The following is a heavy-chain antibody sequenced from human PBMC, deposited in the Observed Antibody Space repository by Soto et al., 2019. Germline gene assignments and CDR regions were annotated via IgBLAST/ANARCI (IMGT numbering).Heavy chain of an antibody. V-gene: IGHV4-59*01. CDR1: GGSISSYY. CDR3: ARDRSIAAAGKFWFDP. Sequence: SETLSLTCTVSGGSISSYYWSWIRQPPGKGLEWIGYIYYSGSTNYNPSLKSRVTISVDTSKNQFSLKLSSVTAADTAVYYCARDRSIAAAGKFWFDPWGQGTLVTVSS. D-gene: IGHD6-13*01. CDR2: IYYSGST. J-gene: IGHJ5*02.